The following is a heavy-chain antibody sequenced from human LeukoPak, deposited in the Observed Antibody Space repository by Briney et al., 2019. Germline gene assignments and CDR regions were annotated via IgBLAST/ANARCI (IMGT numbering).Heavy chain of an antibody. CDR2: IYYSGST. D-gene: IGHD5-24*01. CDR1: GGSISSYY. CDR3: ARIPDDGLPGGY. V-gene: IGHV4-59*01. Sequence: SETLSLTCTVSGGSISSYYWSWIRQPPGKGLEWIGYIYYSGSTNYNPSLKSRVTISVDTSKNQFSLKLSCVTAADTAVYYCARIPDDGLPGGYWGQGTLVTVSS. J-gene: IGHJ4*02.